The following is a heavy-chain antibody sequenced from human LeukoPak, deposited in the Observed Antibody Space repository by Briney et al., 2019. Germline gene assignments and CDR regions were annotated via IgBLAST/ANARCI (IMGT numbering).Heavy chain of an antibody. V-gene: IGHV3-53*01. CDR2: IYVGGST. CDR1: GFTFSSYS. J-gene: IGHJ4*02. CDR3: ARGDGYNYWEY. D-gene: IGHD5-24*01. Sequence: TGGSLRLSCAASGFTFSSYSLNWVRQAPGKGLEWVSVIYVGGSTYYADSVRGRFTISRDISKNTPYLQMNSLRAEDTAVYYCARGDGYNYWEYWGQGTLVTVSS.